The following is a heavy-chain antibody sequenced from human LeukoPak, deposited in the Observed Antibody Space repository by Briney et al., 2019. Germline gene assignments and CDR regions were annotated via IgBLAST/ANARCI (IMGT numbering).Heavy chain of an antibody. CDR2: INPSGGST. CDR3: ARGSILDCSGGSCYRGAFDI. J-gene: IGHJ3*02. D-gene: IGHD2-15*01. Sequence: ASVKVSCKASGYTFTSYYMHWVRQAPGQGLEWMGIINPSGGSTSYAQKFQGRVTMTRDTSTSTVYMELSSLRSEDTAVYYCARGSILDCSGGSCYRGAFDIWGQGTMVTVSS. V-gene: IGHV1-46*01. CDR1: GYTFTSYY.